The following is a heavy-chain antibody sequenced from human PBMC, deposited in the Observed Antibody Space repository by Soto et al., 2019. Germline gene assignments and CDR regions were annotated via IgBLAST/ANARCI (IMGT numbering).Heavy chain of an antibody. Sequence: SETLSLTCTVSGGSIIGYYWSCIRQPARKGLEWIGRIYSDGSTNYNPSLKSRVTMSVDTSKNQFSLKLTSMTAADTAMYYCARMRAAGTFDHWGQGTLVTVSS. J-gene: IGHJ4*02. CDR1: GGSIIGYY. CDR3: ARMRAAGTFDH. V-gene: IGHV4-4*07. D-gene: IGHD6-13*01. CDR2: IYSDGST.